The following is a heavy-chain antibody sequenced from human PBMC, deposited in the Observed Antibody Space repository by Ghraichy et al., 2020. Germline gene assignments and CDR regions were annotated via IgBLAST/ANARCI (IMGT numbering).Heavy chain of an antibody. CDR1: GFTFSNHA. CDR2: INSNGGRT. Sequence: GGSLRLSCAASGFTFSNHAMSWVRQAPGKGLEWVSSINSNGGRTYYADSVKGRFTISRDNSKNTLFLQMNSLRAEDTALYYCAKRYCGNARCYGWPDWGQGTLVTVSS. V-gene: IGHV3-23*01. J-gene: IGHJ4*02. CDR3: AKRYCGNARCYGWPD. D-gene: IGHD2-2*01.